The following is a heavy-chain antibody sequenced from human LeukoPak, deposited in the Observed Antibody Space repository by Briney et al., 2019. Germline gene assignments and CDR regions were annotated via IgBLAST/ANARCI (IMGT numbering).Heavy chain of an antibody. Sequence: ASVKVSCKVSGYTLTELSMHWVRQAPGKGLEWMGGFDPEDGETIYAQKFQGRVTMTEDTSTDTAYMELSSLRSEDTAVYYCATAPKITMIVVVILYYWGQGTLVTVSS. V-gene: IGHV1-24*01. CDR2: FDPEDGET. D-gene: IGHD3-22*01. J-gene: IGHJ4*02. CDR1: GYTLTELS. CDR3: ATAPKITMIVVVILYY.